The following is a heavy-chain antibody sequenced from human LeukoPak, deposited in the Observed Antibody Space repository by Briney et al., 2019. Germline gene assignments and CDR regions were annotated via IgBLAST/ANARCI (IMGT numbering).Heavy chain of an antibody. D-gene: IGHD6-19*01. V-gene: IGHV3-53*01. CDR3: AKGRIAVAGQFAY. J-gene: IGHJ4*02. Sequence: GGSLRLSCAASGFIVSSNYVSWVRQAPGKGLEWVSVIYSGGTTYYADSVKGRFTISRDNSKNTLYLQMNSLRAEDTAVYYCAKGRIAVAGQFAYWGQGTLVTVSS. CDR2: IYSGGTT. CDR1: GFIVSSNY.